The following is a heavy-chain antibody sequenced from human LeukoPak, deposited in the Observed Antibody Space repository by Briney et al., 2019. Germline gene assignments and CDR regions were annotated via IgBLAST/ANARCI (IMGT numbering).Heavy chain of an antibody. V-gene: IGHV3-33*01. D-gene: IGHD3-22*01. CDR3: ARDEVNDSSGPDY. J-gene: IGHJ4*02. CDR2: IWYDGSNK. CDR1: GFTFSSYG. Sequence: GGSLRLSCAASGFTFSSYGMHWVRQVPGKGLEWVAVIWYDGSNKYYADSVKGRFTISRDNSKNTLYLQMNSLRAEDTAVYYCARDEVNDSSGPDYWGQGTLVTVSS.